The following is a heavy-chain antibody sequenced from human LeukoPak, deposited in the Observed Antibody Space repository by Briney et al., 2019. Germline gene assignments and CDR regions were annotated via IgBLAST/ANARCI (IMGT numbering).Heavy chain of an antibody. Sequence: GSLRLPCAASGFTFSSYAMSWVRQAPGKGLEWVSAISGSGGSTYYADSVKGRFTISRDNSKNTLYLQMNSLRAEDTAVYYCASTVVTPGAYDIWGQGTMVTVSS. V-gene: IGHV3-23*01. D-gene: IGHD4-23*01. CDR2: ISGSGGST. CDR3: ASTVVTPGAYDI. CDR1: GFTFSSYA. J-gene: IGHJ3*02.